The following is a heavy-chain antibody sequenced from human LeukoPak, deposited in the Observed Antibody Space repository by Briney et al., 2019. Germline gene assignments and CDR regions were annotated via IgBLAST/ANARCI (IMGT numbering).Heavy chain of an antibody. J-gene: IGHJ4*02. Sequence: ASVKVSCKASGYTFTGYYMHWVRQAPGQGLEWMGWINPNSGGTNYAQKFQGRVTMTRDTSISTAYMELSRLRSDDTAVYYCARGGHVVVVAATPDYWGQGTLVTVSS. D-gene: IGHD2-15*01. CDR3: ARGGHVVVVAATPDY. CDR2: INPNSGGT. CDR1: GYTFTGYY. V-gene: IGHV1-2*02.